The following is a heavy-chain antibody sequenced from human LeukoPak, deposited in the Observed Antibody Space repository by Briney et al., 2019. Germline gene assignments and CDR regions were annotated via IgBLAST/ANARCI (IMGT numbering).Heavy chain of an antibody. CDR3: ARRQPLRYLDF. D-gene: IGHD3-9*01. Sequence: GGSLRLSCAAPGFTFRSYWMSWVRQAPGKGLEWVANVKQDGSEKYYVDSVKGRFTISRNNAKNSVYLELNSLTADDTAVYYCARRQPLRYLDFWGQGTLVTVSS. J-gene: IGHJ4*02. V-gene: IGHV3-7*03. CDR2: VKQDGSEK. CDR1: GFTFRSYW.